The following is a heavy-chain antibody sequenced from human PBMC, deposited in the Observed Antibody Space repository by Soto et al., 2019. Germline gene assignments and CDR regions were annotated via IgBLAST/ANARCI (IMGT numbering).Heavy chain of an antibody. Sequence: PSETLSLTCTVSGGSISSGDYSWSWFRQSPGKGLEWFGHIYNIGITYYNPSLKSRVVISIDTSRNQFSLRLNSLTAADRAVYFCARGVTVFGLVSRFWFDPWGQGTVVTVSS. CDR3: ARGVTVFGLVSRFWFDP. V-gene: IGHV4-30-4*01. CDR1: GGSISSGDYS. CDR2: IYNIGIT. D-gene: IGHD3-3*01. J-gene: IGHJ5*02.